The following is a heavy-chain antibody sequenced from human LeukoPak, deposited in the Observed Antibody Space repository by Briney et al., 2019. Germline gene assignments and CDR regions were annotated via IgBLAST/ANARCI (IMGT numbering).Heavy chain of an antibody. CDR1: GGSFSGYY. J-gene: IGHJ3*02. Sequence: SETLSLTCAVYGGSFSGYYWSWIRQPPGKGLEWIGEINHSGSTNYNPSLKSRVTISVDTSKNQFSLKLSSVTAADTAVYYCARVGPVVPDYDAFDIWGQGTMVTVSS. CDR3: ARVGPVVPDYDAFDI. CDR2: INHSGST. D-gene: IGHD3-22*01. V-gene: IGHV4-34*01.